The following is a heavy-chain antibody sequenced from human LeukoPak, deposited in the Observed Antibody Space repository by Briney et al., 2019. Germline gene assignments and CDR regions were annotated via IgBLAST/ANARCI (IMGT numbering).Heavy chain of an antibody. V-gene: IGHV3-48*03. Sequence: PGGSLRLSCAASGFTFSSYEMNWVRQAPGKGLEWVSYISSSGSTKYYAGSVKGRFTISRDNAKNSLYLQMNSLRAEDTAVYYCARDDNNSADFDYWGQGTLVTVSS. CDR3: ARDDNNSADFDY. D-gene: IGHD1-1*01. CDR1: GFTFSSYE. CDR2: ISSSGSTK. J-gene: IGHJ4*02.